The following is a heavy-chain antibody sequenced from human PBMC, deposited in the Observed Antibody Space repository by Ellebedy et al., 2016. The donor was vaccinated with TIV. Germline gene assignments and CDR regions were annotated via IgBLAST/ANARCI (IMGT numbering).Heavy chain of an antibody. CDR1: GGSFSGYY. V-gene: IGHV4-34*01. J-gene: IGHJ5*02. D-gene: IGHD3-10*01. CDR2: INHSGST. CDR3: ARGPARPIYGSGSYGPWFDP. Sequence: SETLSLTXAVYGGSFSGYYWSWIRQPPGKGLEWIGEINHSGSTNYNPSLKSRVTISVDTSKNQFSLKLSSVTAADTAVYYCARGPARPIYGSGSYGPWFDPWGQGTLVTVSS.